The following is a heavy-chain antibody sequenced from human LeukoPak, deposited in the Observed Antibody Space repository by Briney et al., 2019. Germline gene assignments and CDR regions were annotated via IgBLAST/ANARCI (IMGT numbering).Heavy chain of an antibody. CDR3: ARSVVVPASYGMDV. J-gene: IGHJ6*02. V-gene: IGHV1-69*13. CDR2: IIPFFGTA. Sequence: ASAKVSCKPSGGTFSSYVISSVRQAPGQGLEWVGGIIPFFGTANYAQKFQGRVTITADESTSTAYMELSSLRSEDTAVYYCARSVVVPASYGMDVWGQGTTVTVSS. D-gene: IGHD2-2*01. CDR1: GGTFSSYV.